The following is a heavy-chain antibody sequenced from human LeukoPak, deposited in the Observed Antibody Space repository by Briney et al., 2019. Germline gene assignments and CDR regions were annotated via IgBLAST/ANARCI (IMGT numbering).Heavy chain of an antibody. CDR2: IWYDGSNK. CDR3: ARGKMVGATAWGGLDY. V-gene: IGHV3-33*01. D-gene: IGHD1-26*01. Sequence: PGGSLRLFCAASGFTFSSYGMHWVRQAPGKGLAWVAVIWYDGSNKYYADSVKGRFTISRDNAKNSLYLQMNSLRAEDTAFYYCARGKMVGATAWGGLDYWGQGTLVTVSS. CDR1: GFTFSSYG. J-gene: IGHJ4*02.